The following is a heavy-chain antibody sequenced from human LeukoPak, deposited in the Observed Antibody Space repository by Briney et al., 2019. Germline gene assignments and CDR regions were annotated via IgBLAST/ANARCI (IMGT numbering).Heavy chain of an antibody. Sequence: GGSLRLSCAASEFTVSSNYMSWVRRAPGKGLEWVSVIYSGGSTYYADSVKGRFTISRDNSKNTLYLQMNSLRAEDTAVYYCATYSSLNRREFQFWGQGTLLTVSS. D-gene: IGHD3-22*01. CDR2: IYSGGST. CDR3: ATYSSLNRREFQF. V-gene: IGHV3-53*01. J-gene: IGHJ1*01. CDR1: EFTVSSNY.